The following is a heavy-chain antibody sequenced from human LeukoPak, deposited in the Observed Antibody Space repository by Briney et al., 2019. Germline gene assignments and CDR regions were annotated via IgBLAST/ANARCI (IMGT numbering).Heavy chain of an antibody. CDR2: ISGSGGST. CDR1: GFTFSSYT. Sequence: GGSLRLSCAASGFTFSSYTMSWVRQAPGKGLEWVSAISGSGGSTYYADSVKGRFTISRDNSKNTLYLQMNSLRAEDTAVYYCARDGYPGIAVAATVFDYWGPGTLVTVSS. J-gene: IGHJ4*02. D-gene: IGHD6-19*01. V-gene: IGHV3-23*01. CDR3: ARDGYPGIAVAATVFDY.